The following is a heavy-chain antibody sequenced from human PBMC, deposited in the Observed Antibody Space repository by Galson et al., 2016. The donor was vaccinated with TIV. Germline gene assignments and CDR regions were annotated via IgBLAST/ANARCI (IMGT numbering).Heavy chain of an antibody. Sequence: SVKVSCKASGGTFSSNAINWVRQAPGQGLEWMGGIIPKSGTANSAQKFQGRVTITADESTSTAYMELSSLTSEDTAVYYCARDQNRLVRTRYGFDIWGQGTMVTVSS. D-gene: IGHD6-19*01. CDR3: ARDQNRLVRTRYGFDI. CDR2: IIPKSGTA. V-gene: IGHV1-69*13. J-gene: IGHJ3*02. CDR1: GGTFSSNA.